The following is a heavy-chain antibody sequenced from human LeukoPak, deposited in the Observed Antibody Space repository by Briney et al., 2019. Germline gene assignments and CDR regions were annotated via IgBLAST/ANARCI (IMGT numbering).Heavy chain of an antibody. V-gene: IGHV3-30-3*01. Sequence: GGSPRLSCAASGFTFSSYAMHWVRQAPGKWLEWVAVISYDGDNKYYADSVKGRFIISRDNSRNTLYLQMNSLRPEDTAVYNCARDPKGGFSYGWGAFDIWGQGTMVTVSS. J-gene: IGHJ3*02. CDR3: ARDPKGGFSYGWGAFDI. D-gene: IGHD5-18*01. CDR1: GFTFSSYA. CDR2: ISYDGDNK.